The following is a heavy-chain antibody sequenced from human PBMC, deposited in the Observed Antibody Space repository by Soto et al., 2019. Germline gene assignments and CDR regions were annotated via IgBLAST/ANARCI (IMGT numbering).Heavy chain of an antibody. J-gene: IGHJ4*02. D-gene: IGHD6-19*01. CDR1: GYSFTTYR. V-gene: IGHV5-51*01. CDR2: IYPGDSDT. CDR3: ARHGSSGWFDTFDY. Sequence: PGESLKISCKVSGYSFTTYRMGWVRQTPGKGPEWMGIIYPGDSDTRYSPSFQYHVTISVDNSLSTAYLQWSSLEASDTAMYYCARHGSSGWFDTFDYWGQGTLVTVSS.